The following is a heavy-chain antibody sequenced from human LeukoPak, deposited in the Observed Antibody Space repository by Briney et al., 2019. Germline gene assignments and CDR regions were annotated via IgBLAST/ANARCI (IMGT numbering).Heavy chain of an antibody. CDR2: ISSSSTTI. J-gene: IGHJ4*02. D-gene: IGHD3-3*01. Sequence: GGSLRLSCAASGFTFSSYSMNWVRQAPGKGLEWVSFISSSSTTIYYADSVKGRFTISRDNAKNSLYLQVNSLRDEDTAVYYCAKSETYRFDYWGQGTLVTVSS. CDR3: AKSETYRFDY. CDR1: GFTFSSYS. V-gene: IGHV3-48*02.